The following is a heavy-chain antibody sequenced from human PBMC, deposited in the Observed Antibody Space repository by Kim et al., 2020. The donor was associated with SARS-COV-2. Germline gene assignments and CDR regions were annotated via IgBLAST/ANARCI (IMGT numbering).Heavy chain of an antibody. V-gene: IGHV1-3*01. CDR1: GYTFTSYA. J-gene: IGHJ6*02. CDR2: INAGNGNT. CDR3: ARVPLESIAAAVYGMDV. Sequence: ASVKVSCKASGYTFTSYAMHWVRQAPGQRLEWMGWINAGNGNTKYSQKFQGRVTITRDTSASTAYMELSSLRSEDTAVYYCARVPLESIAAAVYGMDVWGQGTTVTVSS. D-gene: IGHD6-13*01.